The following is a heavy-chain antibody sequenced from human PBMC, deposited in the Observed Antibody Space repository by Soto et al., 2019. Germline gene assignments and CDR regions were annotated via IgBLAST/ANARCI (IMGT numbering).Heavy chain of an antibody. J-gene: IGHJ4*02. D-gene: IGHD6-19*01. CDR1: GFTFSSYS. V-gene: IGHV3-21*01. Sequence: GGSLRLSCAASGFTFSSYSMNWVRQAPGKGLEWVSSISSSSNYIYYADSLKGRFTISRDNAKNSVYLQMNSLRAEDTAVYYCARAPYSSGWHFDYWGQGTLVTVSS. CDR2: ISSSSNYI. CDR3: ARAPYSSGWHFDY.